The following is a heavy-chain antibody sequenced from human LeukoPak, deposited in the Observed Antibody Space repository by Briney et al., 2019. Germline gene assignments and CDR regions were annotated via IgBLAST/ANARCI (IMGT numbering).Heavy chain of an antibody. CDR1: GFTFSSYS. Sequence: GGSLRLSCAASGFTFSSYSMNWVRQAPGKGLEWVSYISSSSSTIYYADSVKGRFTISRDNAKNSLYLQMNSLRADDTAVYYCARDILRDPVTDFCDNDCYPLLRSWASWGQGTRVTVSS. CDR2: ISSSSSTI. V-gene: IGHV3-48*01. CDR3: ARDILRDPVTDFCDNDCYPLLRSWAS. D-gene: IGHD3-3*01. J-gene: IGHJ5*02.